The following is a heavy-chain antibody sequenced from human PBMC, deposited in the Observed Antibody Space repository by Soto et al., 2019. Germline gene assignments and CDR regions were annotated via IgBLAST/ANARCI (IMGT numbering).Heavy chain of an antibody. D-gene: IGHD2-21*02. Sequence: QVQLVQSGAEVKKPGASVRISCRASGYSFTSTYVHWVRQAPGQGPEWMGIINPAGGTTYYAQKFQGKLTIIGDTSTDTAFMDLNDLTSEDTAVYFCALKVVTHYDNWGQGTLLTVSS. CDR3: ALKVVTHYDN. V-gene: IGHV1-46*01. J-gene: IGHJ4*02. CDR1: GYSFTSTY. CDR2: INPAGGTT.